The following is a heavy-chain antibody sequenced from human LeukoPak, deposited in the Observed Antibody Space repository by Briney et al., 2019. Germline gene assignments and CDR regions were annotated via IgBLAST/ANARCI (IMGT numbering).Heavy chain of an antibody. V-gene: IGHV4-39*01. CDR1: GGSITSSSYY. CDR2: IYYSGST. D-gene: IGHD5-18*01. J-gene: IGHJ4*02. CDR3: ASSIGLIPDTTMVMGYFDY. Sequence: SETLSLTCSVSGGSITSSSYYWGWIRQPPGKGLEWIGSIYYSGSTYYNPSLKSRVTISVDTSKNQFSLKLSSVTATDTAVYYCASSIGLIPDTTMVMGYFDYWGQGTLVTVSS.